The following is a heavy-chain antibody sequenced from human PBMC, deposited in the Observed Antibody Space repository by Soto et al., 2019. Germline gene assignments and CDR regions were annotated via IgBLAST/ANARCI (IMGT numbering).Heavy chain of an antibody. CDR2: ISYDGSNK. CDR3: AREEYYGSGSYLDY. D-gene: IGHD3-10*01. Sequence: QVQLVESGGGVVQPGRSLRLSCAASGFTFSSYAMHWVRQAPGKGLEWVAVISYDGSNKYYADSVKGRFTISRDNSKNTLYLQMNSLRAEDTAVYYCAREEYYGSGSYLDYWGQGTLVTVSS. J-gene: IGHJ4*02. CDR1: GFTFSSYA. V-gene: IGHV3-30-3*01.